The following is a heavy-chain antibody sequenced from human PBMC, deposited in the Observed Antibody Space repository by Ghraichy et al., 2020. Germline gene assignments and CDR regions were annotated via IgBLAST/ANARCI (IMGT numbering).Heavy chain of an antibody. D-gene: IGHD3-3*01. V-gene: IGHV4-34*01. CDR1: GGSFSGYY. Sequence: SETLSLTCAVYGGSFSGYYWSWIRQPPGKGLEWIGEINHSGSTNYNPSLKSRVTISVDTSKNQFSLKLSSVTAADTAVYYCARGGVMDVWGQGTTVTVSS. J-gene: IGHJ6*02. CDR2: INHSGST. CDR3: ARGGVMDV.